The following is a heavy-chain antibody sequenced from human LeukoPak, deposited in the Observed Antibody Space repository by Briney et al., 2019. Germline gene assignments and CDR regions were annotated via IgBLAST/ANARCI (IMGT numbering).Heavy chain of an antibody. J-gene: IGHJ4*02. CDR3: ARRGYSSGFYYFEY. Sequence: SETLSLTCTVSGGSISSYYWSWIRQPPGKGLEWIGYIYYSGGTKYNPSLKSRVTISVDTSKNQFSLKVSSVTAADTAVYYCARRGYSSGFYYFEYWGQGTLVTVSS. CDR2: IYYSGGT. V-gene: IGHV4-59*08. CDR1: GGSISSYY. D-gene: IGHD6-19*01.